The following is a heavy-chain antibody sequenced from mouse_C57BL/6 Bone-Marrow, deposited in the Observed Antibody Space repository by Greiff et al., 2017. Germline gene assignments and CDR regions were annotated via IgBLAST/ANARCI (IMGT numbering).Heavy chain of an antibody. CDR2: VHPTSGST. J-gene: IGHJ2*01. D-gene: IGHD1-1*01. Sequence: VQLQQPGAELVKPGASVKLSCKASGYTFTSYWMHWVKQRPGQGLEWIGMVHPTSGSTNYNEKFKSKATLTVDKSSSTAYRQLSSLTSEDSAVYYCARNSHYYGSSWDYWGQGTTLTVSS. CDR1: GYTFTSYW. V-gene: IGHV1-64*01. CDR3: ARNSHYYGSSWDY.